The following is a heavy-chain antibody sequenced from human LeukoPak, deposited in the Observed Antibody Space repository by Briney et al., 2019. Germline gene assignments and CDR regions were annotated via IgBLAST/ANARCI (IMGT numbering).Heavy chain of an antibody. CDR3: AKRVESVTTSGRAFDI. Sequence: PGGSLRLSCAASGFTFSSYAMTWVRQAPGKGLEWVSGISGSGGSTYYADSVKGRFTISRDNSKNTLYLQMHSLRAEDTAVYYCAKRVESVTTSGRAFDIWGQGTMVTVSS. V-gene: IGHV3-23*01. D-gene: IGHD4-17*01. J-gene: IGHJ3*02. CDR1: GFTFSSYA. CDR2: ISGSGGST.